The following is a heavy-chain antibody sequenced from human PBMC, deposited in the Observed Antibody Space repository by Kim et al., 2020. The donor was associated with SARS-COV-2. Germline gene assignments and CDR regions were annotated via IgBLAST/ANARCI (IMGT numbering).Heavy chain of an antibody. D-gene: IGHD1-26*01. Sequence: GGSLRLSCAASGFAFSTYGMSWVRQAPGRGLEWVSYISGSGGVTHYADSVKGRFTISRDNSKNTLYLQMNSLRAEDTAVFYCAKGATGSYDYWGQGTLVTVS. CDR1: GFAFSTYG. J-gene: IGHJ4*02. CDR3: AKGATGSYDY. V-gene: IGHV3-23*01. CDR2: ISGSGGVT.